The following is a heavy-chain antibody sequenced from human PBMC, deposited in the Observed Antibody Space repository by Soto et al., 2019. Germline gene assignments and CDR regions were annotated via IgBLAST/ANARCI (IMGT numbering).Heavy chain of an antibody. CDR1: GGSISSGPYS. D-gene: IGHD2-2*01. J-gene: IGHJ6*02. CDR2: FYYSEST. Sequence: SETLSLTCTVSGGSISSGPYSWGWIRQPPGEGLEWIGTFYYSESTYYNPSLEGRVTISVDTSKNQFSLKVSSVTVADTAVYNCARLGGYCRSTSCYGFYGMDVWGQGTTVTVSS. CDR3: ARLGGYCRSTSCYGFYGMDV. V-gene: IGHV4-39*01.